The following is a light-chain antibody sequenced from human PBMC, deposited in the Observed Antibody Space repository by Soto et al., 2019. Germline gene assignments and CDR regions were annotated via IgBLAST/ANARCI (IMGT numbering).Light chain of an antibody. CDR3: QQRSNWPT. V-gene: IGKV3-11*01. CDR1: QSISFY. CDR2: DAS. Sequence: EIVLTQSPATLCLSPGERATLPCRASQSISFYLTWYQHKPGQAPRLLIYDASNWATGIPARFSGSGYGTDFTLTISSLEPEDFAVYYCQQRSNWPTFGQGTRLEIK. J-gene: IGKJ5*01.